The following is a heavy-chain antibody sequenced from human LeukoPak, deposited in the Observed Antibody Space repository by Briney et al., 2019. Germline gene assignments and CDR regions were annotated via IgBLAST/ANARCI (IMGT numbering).Heavy chain of an antibody. Sequence: SQTLSLTCTVSGGSISSGGYYWSWIRQHPGKGLEWIGYVYYSGSTYYNPSLKSRVTISVDTSKNQFSLKLSSVTAADTAVYYCARGQEIWFGDHPGWYFDLWGRGTLVTVSS. CDR3: ARGQEIWFGDHPGWYFDL. CDR1: GGSISSGGYY. CDR2: VYYSGST. V-gene: IGHV4-31*03. D-gene: IGHD3-10*01. J-gene: IGHJ2*01.